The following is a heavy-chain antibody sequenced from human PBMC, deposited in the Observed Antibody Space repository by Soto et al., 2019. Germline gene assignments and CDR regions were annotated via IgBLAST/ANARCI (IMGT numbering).Heavy chain of an antibody. Sequence: ASVKVSCKASGGTFSSYAISWVRQAPGQGREWMGGIIPIFGTANYAQKFQGRVTITADESTSTAYMELSSLRSEDTAVYYCAVGAVQRDYYGMDVWGQGTTVTVSS. V-gene: IGHV1-69*13. J-gene: IGHJ6*02. CDR1: GGTFSSYA. CDR2: IIPIFGTA. CDR3: AVGAVQRDYYGMDV. D-gene: IGHD1-1*01.